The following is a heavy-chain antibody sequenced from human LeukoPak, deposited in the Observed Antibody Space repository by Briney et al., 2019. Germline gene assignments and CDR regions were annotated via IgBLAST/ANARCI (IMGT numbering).Heavy chain of an antibody. Sequence: PGGSLRLSCAASAFTFSSYAMSWVRQAPGKGLECVSLISGDGHKTFYADSVKGRFTISRDNSKNTLFLQMNSLRAEDTAVYYCAKDPFPFYDYVWGSYRSYYFDSWGQGTLVSVSS. J-gene: IGHJ4*02. D-gene: IGHD3-16*02. CDR3: AKDPFPFYDYVWGSYRSYYFDS. CDR2: ISGDGHKT. V-gene: IGHV3-23*01. CDR1: AFTFSSYA.